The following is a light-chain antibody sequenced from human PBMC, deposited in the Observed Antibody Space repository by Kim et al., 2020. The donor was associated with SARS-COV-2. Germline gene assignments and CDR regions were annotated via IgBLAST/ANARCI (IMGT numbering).Light chain of an antibody. Sequence: SVALGQTVRITCQGDSHRSYYATWYQQKPGQAPIVVIYGKNNRPSGIPDRFSGSSSGNTASLTITGTQAGDEADYYCNSRDSNDNVVFGGGTKLTVL. CDR3: NSRDSNDNVV. J-gene: IGLJ2*01. CDR2: GKN. CDR1: SHRSYY. V-gene: IGLV3-19*01.